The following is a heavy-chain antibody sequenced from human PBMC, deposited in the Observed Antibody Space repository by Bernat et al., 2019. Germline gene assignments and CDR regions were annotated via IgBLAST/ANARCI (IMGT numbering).Heavy chain of an antibody. J-gene: IGHJ6*02. V-gene: IGHV3-21*01. CDR3: ARTFYYYYYGMDV. Sequence: EVQLVESGGGLVKPGGSLRLSCAASGFTFSSYSMNWVRLAPGKGLEWVASISSSSSYIYYADSVKGRFTISRDNAKNSLYLKMNSLRAEDTAVYYCARTFYYYYYGMDVWGQGTTVTVSS. CDR1: GFTFSSYS. CDR2: ISSSSSYI.